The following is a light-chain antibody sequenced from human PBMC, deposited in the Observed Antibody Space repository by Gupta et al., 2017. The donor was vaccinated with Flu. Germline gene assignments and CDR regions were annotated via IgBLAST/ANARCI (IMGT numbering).Light chain of an antibody. CDR3: RQALQTPGT. V-gene: IGKV2-28*01. Sequence: DIVMTQSLLSLPVTPGEPASISCRSSQSLLHSNGYNYLDWYLQKPGQSPQLLIYLGSNRASGVPDRFSGSGSGTDFTLKISRVEAEDVGVYYCRQALQTPGTFGGGTKVEIK. J-gene: IGKJ4*01. CDR1: QSLLHSNGYNY. CDR2: LGS.